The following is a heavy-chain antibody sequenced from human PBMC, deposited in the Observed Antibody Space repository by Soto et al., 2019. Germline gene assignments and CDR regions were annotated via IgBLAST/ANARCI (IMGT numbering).Heavy chain of an antibody. J-gene: IGHJ4*02. CDR3: AREGKGATKEYFDY. V-gene: IGHV4-31*03. CDR2: IYYSGST. Sequence: SETLSLTCTVSGGSISSGGYYWSWIRQHPGKGLEWIGYIYYSGSTYYNPSLKSRVTISVDTSKNQFSLKLSSVTAADTAVYYCAREGKGATKEYFDYWGQGTLVTVSS. D-gene: IGHD5-12*01. CDR1: GGSISSGGYY.